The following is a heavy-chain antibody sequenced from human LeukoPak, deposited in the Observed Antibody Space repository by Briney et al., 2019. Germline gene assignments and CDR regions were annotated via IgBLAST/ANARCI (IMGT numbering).Heavy chain of an antibody. CDR1: GFSFSSYS. CDR2: IRSSSSYI. CDR3: ARVSGSYAFDY. D-gene: IGHD1-26*01. V-gene: IGHV3-21*01. Sequence: GGSLRLSCAASGFSFSSYSMNWVRQAPGKGLEWVACIRSSSSYIYYADSVKGRFTISRDNAKNSLYLQMNSLRAEDTAVYYCARVSGSYAFDYWGQGTRVTVSS. J-gene: IGHJ4*02.